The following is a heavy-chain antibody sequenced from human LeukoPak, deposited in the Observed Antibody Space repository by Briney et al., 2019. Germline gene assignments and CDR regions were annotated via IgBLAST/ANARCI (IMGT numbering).Heavy chain of an antibody. CDR1: GGSTTSDNYY. D-gene: IGHD3-3*01. V-gene: IGHV4-39*01. J-gene: IGHJ4*02. CDR3: ARLWSGYRPPDY. Sequence: SETLSLTCTVSGGSTTSDNYYWGWIRQPPGKGLEWIGSIYYSANTYYSPSLKSRVTISVDTSKSQLSLKLSSVTAADTAVYFCARLWSGYRPPDYWGQGTLVTVSS. CDR2: IYYSANT.